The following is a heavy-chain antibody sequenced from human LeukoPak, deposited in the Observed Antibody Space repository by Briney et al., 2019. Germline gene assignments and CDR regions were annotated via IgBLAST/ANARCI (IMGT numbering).Heavy chain of an antibody. D-gene: IGHD2-15*01. CDR3: ARDLIQRSCSGGSCLGSYYYGMDV. J-gene: IGHJ6*02. CDR2: ISSSSSYI. Sequence: GGSLRLSCAASGFTFSSYAMSWVRQAPGKGLEWVSSISSSSSYIYYADSVKGRFTISRDNAKNSLYLQMNSLRAEDTAVYYCARDLIQRSCSGGSCLGSYYYGMDVWGQGTTVTVSS. CDR1: GFTFSSYA. V-gene: IGHV3-21*01.